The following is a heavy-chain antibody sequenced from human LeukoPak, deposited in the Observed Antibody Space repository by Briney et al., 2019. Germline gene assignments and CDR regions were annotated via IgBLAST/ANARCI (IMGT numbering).Heavy chain of an antibody. CDR3: ARDQVVRGVINAFDI. CDR2: ISAYNGNT. CDR1: GYIFTNFG. V-gene: IGHV1-18*01. Sequence: GASVKVSCKASGYIFTNFGISWVRQAPGQGLKCMGWISAYNGNTAYAPKFQDRITMTTDTSTSTAYMELRSLRSDDTAVYFCARDQVVRGVINAFDIWGQGTMVTVSS. D-gene: IGHD3-10*02. J-gene: IGHJ3*02.